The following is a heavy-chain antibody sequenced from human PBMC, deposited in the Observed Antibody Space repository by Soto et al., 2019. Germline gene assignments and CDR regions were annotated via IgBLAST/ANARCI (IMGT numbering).Heavy chain of an antibody. CDR3: ARVGVFLVGFGESYDAFDI. D-gene: IGHD3-10*01. J-gene: IGHJ3*02. CDR2: MNPNSGNT. Sequence: ASVKVSCKASGYTFTSYDINWVRQATGQGLEWMGWMNPNSGNTGYAQKFQGRVTMTRKTSISTAYMELSSLRSEDTAVYYCARVGVFLVGFGESYDAFDIWGQGTMVTVSS. V-gene: IGHV1-8*01. CDR1: GYTFTSYD.